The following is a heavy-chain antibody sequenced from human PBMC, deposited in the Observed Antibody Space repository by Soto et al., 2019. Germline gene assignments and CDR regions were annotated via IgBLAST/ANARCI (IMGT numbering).Heavy chain of an antibody. CDR3: AGVAGVGGQDEY. D-gene: IGHD1-26*01. CDR1: GFTFSSYD. Sequence: EVQLVESGGGLVQPGGSPRLSCAVSGFTFSSYDMNWVRQAPGKGLEWVSYISGSGSSSTIYYADSVKGRFTISRDNAKNSLDLQINRLGDEETAVYYCAGVAGVGGQDEYWGQGTLVTVSS. V-gene: IGHV3-48*02. J-gene: IGHJ4*02. CDR2: ISGSGSSSTI.